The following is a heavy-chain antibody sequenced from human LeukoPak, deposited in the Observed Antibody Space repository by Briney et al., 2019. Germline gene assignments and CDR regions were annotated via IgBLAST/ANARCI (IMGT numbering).Heavy chain of an antibody. CDR2: IKQDGSEK. D-gene: IGHD6-13*01. Sequence: GGSLRLSCAASGFTFRSYWMSWVRQAPGKGLEWVANIKQDGSEKYYVDSVKGRFTISRDNAKNSLYLQMNSLRAEDTAVYYCARDSGIAAADYYYYYGMDVWGQGTTVTVSS. CDR1: GFTFRSYW. V-gene: IGHV3-7*01. J-gene: IGHJ6*02. CDR3: ARDSGIAAADYYYYYGMDV.